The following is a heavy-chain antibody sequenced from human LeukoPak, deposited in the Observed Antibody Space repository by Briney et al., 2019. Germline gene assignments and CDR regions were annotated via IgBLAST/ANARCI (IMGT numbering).Heavy chain of an antibody. CDR3: ARNFIAVAAGDY. CDR2: INPNSGGT. D-gene: IGHD6-19*01. CDR1: GYTFTGYY. Sequence: ASVKVSCKASGYTFTGYYMHWVRQAPGQGLEWMGWINPNSGGTNYAQKFQGRVTMTRDTFISTAYMELSRLRSDDTAVYYCARNFIAVAAGDYWGQGTLVTVSS. V-gene: IGHV1-2*02. J-gene: IGHJ4*02.